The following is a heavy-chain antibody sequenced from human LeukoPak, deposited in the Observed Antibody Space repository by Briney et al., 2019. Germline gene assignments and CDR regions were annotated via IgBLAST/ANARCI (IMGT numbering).Heavy chain of an antibody. CDR2: ISGGSSST. D-gene: IGHD4-23*01. CDR3: AKDRRSMVVTPSWAFDI. V-gene: IGHV3-23*01. J-gene: IGHJ3*02. CDR1: GFTCSNYA. Sequence: GGSLRLSCAASGFTCSNYAMSWVRQAPGKGLEWVSAISGGSSSTYYADSVKGRFTISRDKSKNTLSLQLNSLRAEDTALYYCAKDRRSMVVTPSWAFDIWGQGTLVTVSS.